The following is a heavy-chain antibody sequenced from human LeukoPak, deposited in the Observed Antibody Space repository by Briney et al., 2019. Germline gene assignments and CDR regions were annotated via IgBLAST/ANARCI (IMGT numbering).Heavy chain of an antibody. D-gene: IGHD2-15*01. CDR2: INHSGTT. CDR3: ARPLTYCSGGSCYGNWFDP. V-gene: IGHV4-34*01. J-gene: IGHJ5*02. CDR1: GGSFSGFY. Sequence: PSETLSLTCAVYGGSFSGFYWSWIRQSPGKGLEWIGEINHSGTTNYNPSLKSRVTISVDTSKNQFSLSLSSVTAADTAVYYCARPLTYCSGGSCYGNWFDPWDQGTLVTVSS.